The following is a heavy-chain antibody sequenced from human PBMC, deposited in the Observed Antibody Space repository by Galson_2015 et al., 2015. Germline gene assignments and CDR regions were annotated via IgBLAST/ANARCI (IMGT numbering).Heavy chain of an antibody. CDR1: GFTFSSYW. J-gene: IGHJ4*02. CDR3: ARVKETYYYDSSGELGY. V-gene: IGHV3-74*01. CDR2: INSDGSST. Sequence: SLRLSCAASGFTFSSYWMHWVRQAPGKGLVWVSRINSDGSSTSYADSVKGRFTISRDNAKNTLYLQMNSLRAEDTAVYYCARVKETYYYDSSGELGYWGQGTLVTVSS. D-gene: IGHD3-22*01.